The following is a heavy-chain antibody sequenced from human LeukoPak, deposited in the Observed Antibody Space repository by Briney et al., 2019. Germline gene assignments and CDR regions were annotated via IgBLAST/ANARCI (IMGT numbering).Heavy chain of an antibody. CDR2: ISWNSGSI. J-gene: IGHJ4*02. D-gene: IGHD2-2*01. CDR3: AKETEYCSSTSCSANFDY. CDR1: GFTFDDYA. V-gene: IGHV3-9*01. Sequence: GGSLRLSCAASGFTFDDYAMLWVRHAPGKGLEWVSGISWNSGSIVYADSVKGRFTISRDNAKNSLYLQMNSLRAEDTALYYCAKETEYCSSTSCSANFDYWGQGTLVTVSS.